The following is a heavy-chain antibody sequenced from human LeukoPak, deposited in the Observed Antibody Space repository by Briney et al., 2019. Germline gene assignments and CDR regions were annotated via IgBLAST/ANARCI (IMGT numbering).Heavy chain of an antibody. D-gene: IGHD2-15*01. Sequence: GASVKVSCKASGYTFTYYYIFWVRQAPGQGLEWMGWINPNSGGTNYAQNFQGRVTMTTDTSISTAYMELSRLRSDDTAVYYCAREGFCRGGKCPVEYWGQGTLVTVSS. V-gene: IGHV1-2*02. CDR1: GYTFTYYY. CDR3: AREGFCRGGKCPVEY. CDR2: INPNSGGT. J-gene: IGHJ4*02.